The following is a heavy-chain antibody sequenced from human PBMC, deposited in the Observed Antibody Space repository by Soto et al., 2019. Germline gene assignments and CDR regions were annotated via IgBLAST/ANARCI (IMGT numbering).Heavy chain of an antibody. CDR1: GYTFSNYD. V-gene: IGHV1-8*01. J-gene: IGHJ5*02. CDR3: ARSIAARRGWFDP. Sequence: ASVKVSCKASGYTFSNYDINWVRQATGQGLEWMGWMNPNSGNTGYAQKFQGRVTMTRNTSISTAYMELSSLRSEDTAVYYCARSIAARRGWFDPWGQGTLVTVSS. D-gene: IGHD6-6*01. CDR2: MNPNSGNT.